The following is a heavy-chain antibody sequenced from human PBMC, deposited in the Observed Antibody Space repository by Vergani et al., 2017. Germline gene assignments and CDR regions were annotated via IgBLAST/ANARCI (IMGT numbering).Heavy chain of an antibody. CDR2: IYHSGST. V-gene: IGHV4-39*07. D-gene: IGHD6-19*01. CDR3: ARVGYSSGWYEFDP. CDR1: GGSISSSSYY. J-gene: IGHJ5*02. Sequence: QVQLQESGPGLVKPSETLSLTCTVSGGSISSSSYYWGWIRQPPGKGLEWIGEIYHSGSTNYNPSLKSRVTISVDKSKNQFSLRLSSVTAADTAVYYCARVGYSSGWYEFDPWGQGTLVTVSS.